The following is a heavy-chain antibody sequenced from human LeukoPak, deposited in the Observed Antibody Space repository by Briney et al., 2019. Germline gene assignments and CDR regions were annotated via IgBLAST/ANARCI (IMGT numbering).Heavy chain of an antibody. CDR2: ISYDGGNK. J-gene: IGHJ4*02. CDR3: ARTGGSGSYQPVDY. D-gene: IGHD1-26*01. V-gene: IGHV3-30-3*01. CDR1: GFTFSNYA. Sequence: PGGSLRLSCAASGFTFSNYAMHWVRQAPGKGLEWVTVISYDGGNKYYADSVKGRFTISGDNAKNTLYLQVNSLRPEDTAVYYCARTGGSGSYQPVDYWGQGNLVSVST.